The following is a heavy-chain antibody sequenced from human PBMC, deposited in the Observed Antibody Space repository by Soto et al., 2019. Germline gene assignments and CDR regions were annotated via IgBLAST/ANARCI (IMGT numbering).Heavy chain of an antibody. Sequence: LRLSCAASGFTFGDYAMQWVRQAPWKGLEWVSAISWNSGSIDYADSVKGRFTISRDNAKNSLYLQMNSLRAEDTALYYCAKSHTTSGWYVTTDYWGQGTRVTVSS. CDR1: GFTFGDYA. CDR2: ISWNSGSI. J-gene: IGHJ4*02. CDR3: AKSHTTSGWYVTTDY. V-gene: IGHV3-9*01. D-gene: IGHD6-19*01.